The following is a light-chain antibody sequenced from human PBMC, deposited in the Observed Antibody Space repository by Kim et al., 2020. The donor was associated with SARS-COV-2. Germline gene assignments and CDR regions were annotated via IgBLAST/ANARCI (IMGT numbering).Light chain of an antibody. CDR1: SSDIGGYDY. J-gene: IGLJ1*01. V-gene: IGLV2-11*01. Sequence: QSALTQPRSVSGSPGLSLTISCTGTSSDIGGYDYVSWYQQHPGKAPKLIIHTVGQRPSWVPDRFSGSKSGSTASLTISGLQAEDEADYYCCSFAGRHTYVFGTGTKVTVL. CDR2: TVG. CDR3: CSFAGRHTYV.